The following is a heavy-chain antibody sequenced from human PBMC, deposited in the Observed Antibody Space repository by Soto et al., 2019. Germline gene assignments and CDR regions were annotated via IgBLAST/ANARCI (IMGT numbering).Heavy chain of an antibody. V-gene: IGHV4-39*01. CDR1: GGSISSSSYY. Sequence: QLQLQESGPGLVKPSETLPLTCTVSGGSISSSSYYWGWIRQPPGKGLEWIGSIYYSGSTYYNPSLKSRVTISVDTSKNQFSLMRSSVTAADTAVYYCARLGSCWHSGAFDIWGQGTMVTVSS. J-gene: IGHJ3*02. D-gene: IGHD6-19*01. CDR3: ARLGSCWHSGAFDI. CDR2: IYYSGST.